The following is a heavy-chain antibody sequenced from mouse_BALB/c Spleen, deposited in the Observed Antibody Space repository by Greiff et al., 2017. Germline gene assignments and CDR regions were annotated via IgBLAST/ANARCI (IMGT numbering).Heavy chain of an antibody. CDR2: INSNGGST. CDR1: GFTFSSYG. CDR3: ARETGTNFDY. J-gene: IGHJ2*01. D-gene: IGHD4-1*01. Sequence: EVQGVESRGGLVQPGGSLKLSCAASGFTFSSYGMSWVRQTPDKRLELVATINSNGGSTYYPDSVKGRFTISRDNAKNTLYLQMSSLKSEDTAMYYCARETGTNFDYWGQGTTRTVSS. V-gene: IGHV5-6-3*01.